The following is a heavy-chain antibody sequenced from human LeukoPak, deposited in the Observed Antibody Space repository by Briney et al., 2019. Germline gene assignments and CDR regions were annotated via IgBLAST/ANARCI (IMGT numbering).Heavy chain of an antibody. V-gene: IGHV3-23*01. D-gene: IGHD2-15*01. CDR2: ITESGDIT. CDR1: GFTFRSYA. CDR3: AKYCSGVTCSGY. J-gene: IGHJ4*02. Sequence: VASLRLSSAASGFTFRSYAMCWVRQGPGKGTDWVSGITESGDITYYADSVQGPFIISRDNSKNTLTLQMNSLRVEDTATYYCAKYCSGVTCSGYWGQGTVVTVSS.